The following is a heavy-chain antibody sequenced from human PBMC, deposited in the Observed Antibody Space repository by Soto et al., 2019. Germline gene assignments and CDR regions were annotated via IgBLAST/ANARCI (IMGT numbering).Heavy chain of an antibody. D-gene: IGHD1-26*01. CDR1: GFIFENFG. Sequence: GGSLRLSCAASGFIFENFGMSWVRQAPGKGLEWISSISGSGFKKYYADSVKGRFTISRDNSKSTVYLELNNLSTEDTAVYHCAKNQGVELVPLATVDWFDPWGQGSVVTVSS. J-gene: IGHJ5*02. V-gene: IGHV3-23*01. CDR3: AKNQGVELVPLATVDWFDP. CDR2: ISGSGFKK.